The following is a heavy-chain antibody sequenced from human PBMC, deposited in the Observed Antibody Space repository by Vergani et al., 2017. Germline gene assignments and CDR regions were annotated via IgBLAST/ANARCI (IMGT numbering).Heavy chain of an antibody. CDR2: INPNSGGT. CDR1: GYTFTGYY. V-gene: IGHV1-2*02. D-gene: IGHD2-21*02. Sequence: QVQLVQSGAEVKKPGASVKVSCKASGYTFTGYYMHWVRQAPGQGLEWMGWINPNSGGTNYAQKFQGRVTMTRDTSISTAYRELSRLGSDDTAVYYCARDTERAATADAFDIWGQGIMVTVSS. CDR3: ARDTERAATADAFDI. J-gene: IGHJ3*02.